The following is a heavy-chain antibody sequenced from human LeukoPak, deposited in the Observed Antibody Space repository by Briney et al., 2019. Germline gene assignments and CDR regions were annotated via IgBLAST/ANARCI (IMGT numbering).Heavy chain of an antibody. CDR3: ARDLSGSYSC. CDR2: IWYDGSNK. D-gene: IGHD1-26*01. J-gene: IGHJ4*02. V-gene: IGHV3-33*08. Sequence: GGSLRLSCAASGFPFNAYWMTWVRQAPGKGLEWVAVIWYDGSNKYYADSVKGRFTISRDNSKNTLYLQMNSLRAEDTAVYYCARDLSGSYSCWGQGTLVTVSS. CDR1: GFPFNAYW.